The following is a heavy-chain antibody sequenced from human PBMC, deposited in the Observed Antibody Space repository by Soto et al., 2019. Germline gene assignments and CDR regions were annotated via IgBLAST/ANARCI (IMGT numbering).Heavy chain of an antibody. J-gene: IGHJ4*02. D-gene: IGHD1-26*01. CDR1: GFTFSSYA. Sequence: EVQLLESGGGLVQPGGSLRLSCADSGFTFSSYAMSWVRQAPGKGLEWVSAISGSGGSTYYADSVKGRFTISRDNSKNTLYMQMNSLRAEDTAVYYCALGGIVGAKFDDWGQGTLVTVSS. V-gene: IGHV3-23*01. CDR3: ALGGIVGAKFDD. CDR2: ISGSGGST.